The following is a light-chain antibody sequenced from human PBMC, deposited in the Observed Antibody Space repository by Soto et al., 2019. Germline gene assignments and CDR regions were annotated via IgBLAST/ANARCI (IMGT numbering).Light chain of an antibody. Sequence: EIVLTQSPGTLSLSPGERATLSCRASQSVSSSYLAWYQQKPGQAPRLLIYGASSRATVIPDRFSGSGYGTDFTLTISRLEPEDFAVYYCQQYGSSPYNFGQGTKLEIK. V-gene: IGKV3-20*01. CDR3: QQYGSSPYN. J-gene: IGKJ2*01. CDR2: GAS. CDR1: QSVSSSY.